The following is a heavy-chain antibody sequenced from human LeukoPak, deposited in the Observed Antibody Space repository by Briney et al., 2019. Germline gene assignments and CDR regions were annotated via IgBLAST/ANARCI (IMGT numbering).Heavy chain of an antibody. J-gene: IGHJ5*02. CDR1: GFTFSSYW. CDR3: ARAEGHYDFWSGYHNWFDP. CDR2: IKQDGSEK. D-gene: IGHD3-3*01. Sequence: GGSLRLSCAASGFTFSSYWMSWVRQTPGKGLEWAANIKQDGSEKYYVDSVKGRFTISRDNAKNSLYLQMNSLRAEDTAVYYCARAEGHYDFWSGYHNWFDPWGQGTLVTVSS. V-gene: IGHV3-7*01.